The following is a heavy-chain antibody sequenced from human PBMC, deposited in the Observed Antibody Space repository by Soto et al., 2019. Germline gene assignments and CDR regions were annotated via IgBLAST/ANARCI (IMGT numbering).Heavy chain of an antibody. CDR2: ISGSGGST. CDR3: AKARAEVVVAAINY. D-gene: IGHD2-15*01. V-gene: IGHV3-23*01. Sequence: GGYLRLAYAASGFTFSGYAMNWVRQVPGKGLEWVSAISGSGGSTYYADSVKGRFTISRDNSNNTLFLQLNSLRAEDTAVYYCAKARAEVVVAAINYWGQGT. CDR1: GFTFSGYA. J-gene: IGHJ4*02.